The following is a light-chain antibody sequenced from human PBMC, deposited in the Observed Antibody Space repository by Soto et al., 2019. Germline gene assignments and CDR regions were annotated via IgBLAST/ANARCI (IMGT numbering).Light chain of an antibody. Sequence: DIQMTQSPSTLSASVGDRVTIPCRASQSISGWLAWYQQKPGKAPKLLIYAASTLQSGVPSRFRGSGSGTDFTLTISCLKSEDFETYYCQQYYSYPRTFGQGTKVDIK. V-gene: IGKV1-5*01. CDR2: AAS. CDR1: QSISGW. J-gene: IGKJ1*01. CDR3: QQYYSYPRT.